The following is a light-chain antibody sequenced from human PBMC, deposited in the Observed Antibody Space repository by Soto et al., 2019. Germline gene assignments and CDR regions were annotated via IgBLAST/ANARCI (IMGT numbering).Light chain of an antibody. Sequence: QSALTQPPSASGSPGQSVTISCAGTSSDVGGYNSVSWYQQHPGQAPKLMIYEVNKRPSGVPDRFSGSKSGNTASLTVSGLQAGDEAAYYCSSYADSNNLVFGGGPKVTVL. J-gene: IGLJ3*02. V-gene: IGLV2-8*01. CDR3: SSYADSNNLV. CDR2: EVN. CDR1: SSDVGGYNS.